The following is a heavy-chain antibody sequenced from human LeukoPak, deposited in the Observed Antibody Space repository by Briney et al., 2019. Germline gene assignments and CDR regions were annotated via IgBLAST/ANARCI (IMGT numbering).Heavy chain of an antibody. CDR1: GGSISSSSYY. V-gene: IGHV4-39*07. J-gene: IGHJ5*02. D-gene: IGHD6-19*01. CDR2: IYYSGST. CDR3: ARDSIAVVFNWFDP. Sequence: SETLSLTCTVSGGSISSSSYYWGWIRQPPGKGLEWIGSIYYSGSTYYNPSLKSRVTISVDTSKNQFSLKVSSVSAADTAVYYCARDSIAVVFNWFDPWGQGTLVTVSS.